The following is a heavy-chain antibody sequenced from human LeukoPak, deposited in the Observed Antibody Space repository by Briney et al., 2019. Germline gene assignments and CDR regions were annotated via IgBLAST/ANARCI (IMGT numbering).Heavy chain of an antibody. D-gene: IGHD4-17*01. CDR3: ARVFYGDYVTPLDY. Sequence: PGGSLRLSCAAPGFTFSSYWMSWVRQAPGKGLEWVANIKQDGSEKYYVDSAKGRFTISRDNAKNSLYLQMNSLRAEDTAVYYCARVFYGDYVTPLDYWGQGTLVTVSS. CDR2: IKQDGSEK. CDR1: GFTFSSYW. J-gene: IGHJ4*02. V-gene: IGHV3-7*01.